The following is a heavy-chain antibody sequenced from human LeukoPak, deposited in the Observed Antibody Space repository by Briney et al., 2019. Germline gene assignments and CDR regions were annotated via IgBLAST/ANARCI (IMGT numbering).Heavy chain of an antibody. CDR3: AREGIAEPDTNWFDP. Sequence: ASVKVSCKPSGYTFTAYYLHWVRQAPGQGLEWMGWINPTSGGTHYAQKFQGRVTMTRDTSIGTAYMELSRLTSDDTAVYYCAREGIAEPDTNWFDPWGQGTLVTVSS. CDR1: GYTFTAYY. V-gene: IGHV1-2*02. J-gene: IGHJ5*02. D-gene: IGHD6-13*01. CDR2: INPTSGGT.